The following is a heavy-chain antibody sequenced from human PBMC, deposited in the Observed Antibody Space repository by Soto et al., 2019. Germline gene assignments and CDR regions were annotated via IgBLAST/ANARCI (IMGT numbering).Heavy chain of an antibody. Sequence: QVHLVQSGAEVKKPGSSVKVSCRASGGTFNTYGFNLVRQAPGQGLEWMGGIIPLFGTTTYAQNFQGRVTITADQSTTTAYMAMSGLASEETAVYFCARGGELAGWMPFDSWGQGTLVTVSS. CDR3: ARGGELAGWMPFDS. CDR2: IIPLFGTT. D-gene: IGHD6-19*01. CDR1: GGTFNTYG. V-gene: IGHV1-69*01. J-gene: IGHJ4*02.